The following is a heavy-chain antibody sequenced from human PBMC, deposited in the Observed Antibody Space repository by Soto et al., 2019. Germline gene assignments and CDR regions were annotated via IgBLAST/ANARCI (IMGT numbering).Heavy chain of an antibody. CDR2: IYYSGST. J-gene: IGHJ2*01. CDR3: ATPIVVVTATPGRYFDL. V-gene: IGHV4-39*01. CDR1: GGSISSSSYY. D-gene: IGHD2-21*02. Sequence: QLQLQESGPGLVKPSETLSLTCTVSGGSISSSSYYWGWIRQPPGKGLEWIGSIYYSGSTYYNPSLKSRVTISVDTSKNQFSLKLSSVTAAGTAVYYCATPIVVVTATPGRYFDLWGRGTLVTVSS.